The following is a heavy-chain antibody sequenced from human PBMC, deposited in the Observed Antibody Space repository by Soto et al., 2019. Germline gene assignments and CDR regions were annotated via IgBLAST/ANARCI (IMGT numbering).Heavy chain of an antibody. D-gene: IGHD2-21*01. Sequence: EVQLVESGGGLVQPGGSLRLSCVASGFTSSDHYMDWVRRAPGKGLEWVGRIRNKANSSTTEYAPSVKGRFTISRDDSKNSLYLQMNSLQTEDTAVYYCVRVGEKYFFDYWGQGTLVTVSS. V-gene: IGHV3-72*01. CDR2: IRNKANSSTT. J-gene: IGHJ4*02. CDR3: VRVGEKYFFDY. CDR1: GFTSSDHY.